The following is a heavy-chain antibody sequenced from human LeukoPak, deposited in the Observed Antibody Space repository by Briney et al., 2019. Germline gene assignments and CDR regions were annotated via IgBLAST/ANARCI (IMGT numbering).Heavy chain of an antibody. V-gene: IGHV3-11*01. CDR2: ISSSGSTI. D-gene: IGHD6-13*01. CDR1: GFTFSDYY. CDR3: ARAIGIAAAQGPDY. J-gene: IGHJ4*02. Sequence: GGSLRLSCAASGFTFSDYYMSWIRQFPGKGLEWVSYISSSGSTIYYADSVKGRFTISRDNAKNSLYLQMDSLRAEDTAVYYCARAIGIAAAQGPDYWGQGTLVTASS.